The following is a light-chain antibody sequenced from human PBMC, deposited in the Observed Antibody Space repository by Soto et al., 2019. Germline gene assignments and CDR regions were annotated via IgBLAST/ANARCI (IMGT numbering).Light chain of an antibody. CDR1: QSVSSN. V-gene: IGKV3-20*01. Sequence: EIVLTQSPATLSVSPGERASLSCRASQSVSSNLAWYQQKPGQAPRLLIYDASNRATGIPDRFSGSGSGRDFTLTISGLEPEDFAVYYCQQYGSSPLISFGQGTRLGIK. CDR3: QQYGSSPLIS. CDR2: DAS. J-gene: IGKJ5*01.